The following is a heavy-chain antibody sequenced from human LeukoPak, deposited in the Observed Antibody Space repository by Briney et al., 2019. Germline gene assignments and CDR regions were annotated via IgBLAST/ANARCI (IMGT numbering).Heavy chain of an antibody. CDR2: ISGYNGNI. D-gene: IGHD2-2*01. Sequence: ASVKVSCKSSGYTFTSYGIIWVRQAPGQGLEWMGWISGYNGNINYAQKLQGRVTMTTDTSTRTAYMELRSLRSDDTAVYYCARVEGIVVVPEAINWFDPWGQGTLVTVSS. CDR1: GYTFTSYG. V-gene: IGHV1-18*01. J-gene: IGHJ5*02. CDR3: ARVEGIVVVPEAINWFDP.